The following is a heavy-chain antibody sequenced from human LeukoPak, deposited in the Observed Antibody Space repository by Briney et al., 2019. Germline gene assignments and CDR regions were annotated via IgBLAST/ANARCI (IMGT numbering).Heavy chain of an antibody. CDR1: GFTFSSYA. J-gene: IGHJ4*02. D-gene: IGHD6-13*01. CDR3: ARDGKLGTSWFLDH. CDR2: IGGRGAST. Sequence: GGSLRLSCAASGFTFSSYAMSWVRQAPGKGLEWVSGIGGRGASTHYADAVHGRITISRDNSRNTLYLQIDSLRVEDTAIYYCARDGKLGTSWFLDHWGQGVLVTVSS. V-gene: IGHV3-23*01.